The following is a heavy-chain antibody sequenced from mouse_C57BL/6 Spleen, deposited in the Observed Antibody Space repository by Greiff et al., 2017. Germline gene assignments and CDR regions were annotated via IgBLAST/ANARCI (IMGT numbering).Heavy chain of an antibody. V-gene: IGHV5-17*01. J-gene: IGHJ3*01. Sequence: EVHLVESGGGLVKPGGSLKLSCAASGFTFSDYGMHWVRQAPEKGLAWVAYISSGSSTIYYADTVKGRFTISRDNAKNTLFLQMTSLRSEDTAMYYCARGDDYDGFAYWGQGTLVTVSA. D-gene: IGHD2-4*01. CDR3: ARGDDYDGFAY. CDR1: GFTFSDYG. CDR2: ISSGSSTI.